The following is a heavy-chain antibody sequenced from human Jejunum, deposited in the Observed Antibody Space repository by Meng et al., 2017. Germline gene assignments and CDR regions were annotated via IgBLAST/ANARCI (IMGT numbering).Heavy chain of an antibody. D-gene: IGHD2-8*01. V-gene: IGHV4-4*02. J-gene: IGHJ4*02. CDR3: ARAYCTDVSCHDFFDS. CDR2: IDPSEST. Sequence: QGHLQESGPGLVKPSGTLSLTCAVSGASISRTNWWSWVRQPPGKGLEWIGKIDPSESTHYNPSLKGRVTISADRSKNQFSLRLTSVTAADTAIYYCARAYCTDVSCHDFFDSWGQGTLVTVSS. CDR1: GASISRTNW.